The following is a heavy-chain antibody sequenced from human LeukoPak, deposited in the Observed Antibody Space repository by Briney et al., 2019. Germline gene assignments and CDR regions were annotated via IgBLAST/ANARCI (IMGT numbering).Heavy chain of an antibody. CDR2: MNPNSGNT. CDR1: GYTFTSYD. D-gene: IGHD6-13*01. V-gene: IGHV1-8*01. J-gene: IGHJ4*02. Sequence: ASVKVSCKASGYTFTSYDINWVRQATGQGLEWMGWMNPNSGNTGYAQKFHGRVTMTRNTSISTAYMELSSLRSEDTAVYYCARVQFIAAAATDYWGQGTLVTVSS. CDR3: ARVQFIAAAATDY.